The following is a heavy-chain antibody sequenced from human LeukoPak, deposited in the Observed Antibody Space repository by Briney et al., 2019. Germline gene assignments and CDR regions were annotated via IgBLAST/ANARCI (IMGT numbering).Heavy chain of an antibody. J-gene: IGHJ5*02. D-gene: IGHD3-22*01. CDR2: IIPIFGTA. CDR3: ASWFGETYYDSSGSNWFDP. CDR1: GGTFSSYA. Sequence: ASVKVSCKASGGTFSSYAISWVRQAPGQGLEWMGGIIPIFGTANYAQKVQGRVTITADESTSTAYMELSSLRSEDTAVYYCASWFGETYYDSSGSNWFDPWGQGTLVTVSS. V-gene: IGHV1-69*01.